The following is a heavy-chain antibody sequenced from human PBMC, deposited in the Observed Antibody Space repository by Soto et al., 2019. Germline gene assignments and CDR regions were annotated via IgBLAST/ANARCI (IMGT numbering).Heavy chain of an antibody. D-gene: IGHD2-2*01. CDR3: ASITGSDIVVVPAAMPASEVY. Sequence: GGSLRLSCAASGFTFSSYSMNWVRQAPGKGLEWVSSISSSSSYIYYADSVKGRFTISRDNAKNSLYLQMNSLRAEDTAVYYCASITGSDIVVVPAAMPASEVYWGQGTLVTVSS. CDR1: GFTFSSYS. V-gene: IGHV3-21*01. CDR2: ISSSSSYI. J-gene: IGHJ4*02.